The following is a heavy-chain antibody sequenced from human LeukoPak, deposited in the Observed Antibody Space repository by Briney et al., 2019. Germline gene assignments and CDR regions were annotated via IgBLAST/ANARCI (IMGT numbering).Heavy chain of an antibody. V-gene: IGHV3-53*01. CDR2: IYSGGST. D-gene: IGHD2-2*01. CDR3: AASSSSKQPPFDY. J-gene: IGHJ4*02. CDR1: GFTVSSNY. Sequence: GGSLRLSCADSGFTVSSNYMSWVRQAPGKGLEWVSVIYSGGSTYYADSVKGRFTISRDNSKNTLYLQMNSLRAEDTAVYYCAASSSSKQPPFDYWGQGTLVTVSS.